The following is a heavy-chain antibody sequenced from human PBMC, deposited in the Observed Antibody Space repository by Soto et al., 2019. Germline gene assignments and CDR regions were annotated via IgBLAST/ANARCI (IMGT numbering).Heavy chain of an antibody. V-gene: IGHV4-31*01. CDR3: ASVFGIRGMYV. CDR2: IYYSGST. D-gene: IGHD3-3*01. Sequence: QVQLQESGPGLVKPSQTLSLTCTVSGGSISSGGYYWSWIRQHPGKGLECIGYIYYSGSTYYKRSPNSQATIAGDTSKSQFSLKLSSVTAADAAVYYCASVFGIRGMYVWGQGATVPGSS. J-gene: IGHJ6*02. CDR1: GGSISSGGYY.